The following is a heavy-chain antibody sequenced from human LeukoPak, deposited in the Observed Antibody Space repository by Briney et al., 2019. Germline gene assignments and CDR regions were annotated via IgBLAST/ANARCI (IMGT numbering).Heavy chain of an antibody. CDR3: AKNAWYCLDY. J-gene: IGHJ4*02. Sequence: PPETLSLTCTVSGDSISNNIWWSWVRPRPGKGLEWIGEIFHSGSTNYNPSLKSRVTISLDKSKNQVALRVDSLTAADTAVYYCAKNAWYCLDYWGQGTLVTVSS. D-gene: IGHD6-13*01. CDR1: GDSISNNIW. CDR2: IFHSGST. V-gene: IGHV4-4*03.